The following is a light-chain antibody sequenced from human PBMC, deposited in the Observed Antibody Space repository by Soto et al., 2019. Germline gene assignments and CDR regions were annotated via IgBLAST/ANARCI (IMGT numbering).Light chain of an antibody. CDR2: AAS. CDR3: QASSRLSPLT. Sequence: DIQMTQSPPSLSASVGDRVTVTCRASQNIMNYLNWYQQKPGKAPSLLIYAASELQSGVPSRFSGSGSGTDFTLTISSLQPEDFATYYCQASSRLSPLTFGGGTKVEI. J-gene: IGKJ4*01. CDR1: QNIMNY. V-gene: IGKV1-39*01.